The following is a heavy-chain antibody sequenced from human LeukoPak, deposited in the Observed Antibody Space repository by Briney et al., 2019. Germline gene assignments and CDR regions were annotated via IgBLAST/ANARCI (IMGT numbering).Heavy chain of an antibody. D-gene: IGHD6-13*01. V-gene: IGHV3-7*01. CDR1: GFTFSSYW. CDR3: ARGRYSSSWDFDY. CDR2: IKQDGSEK. Sequence: GGSLRLSCAGFGFTFSSYWMSWVRQAPGKGVEWVANIKQDGSEKYYVDSVKGRFTISRDNAKNSLYLQMNSLRAEDTAVYYCARGRYSSSWDFDYWGQGTLVTVSS. J-gene: IGHJ4*02.